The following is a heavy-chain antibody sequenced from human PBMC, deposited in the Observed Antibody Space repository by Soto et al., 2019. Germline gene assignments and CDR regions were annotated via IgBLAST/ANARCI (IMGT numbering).Heavy chain of an antibody. Sequence: GGSLRLSCAASGFTFSSYSMNWVRQAPGKGLEWISSISSSSSYIYYADSVKGRFTISRDNAKNSLYLQMNSLRAEDTAVYYCAKVPVKGYNLYYYYYYMDVWGKGTTVTVSS. CDR1: GFTFSSYS. J-gene: IGHJ6*03. CDR3: AKVPVKGYNLYYYYYYMDV. V-gene: IGHV3-21*04. CDR2: ISSSSSYI. D-gene: IGHD5-12*01.